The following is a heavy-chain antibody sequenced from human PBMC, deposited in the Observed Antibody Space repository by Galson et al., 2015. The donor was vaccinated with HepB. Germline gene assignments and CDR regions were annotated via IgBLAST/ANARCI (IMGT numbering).Heavy chain of an antibody. Sequence: TLSLTCTVSGGSISSGGYYWSWIRQHPGKGLEWIGYIYYSGSTYYNPSLKSRVTISVDTSKNQFSLKLSSVTAADTAVYYCARDKSDSSGYYDWYFDLWGRGTLVTDSS. CDR1: GGSISSGGYY. J-gene: IGHJ2*01. V-gene: IGHV4-31*03. CDR3: ARDKSDSSGYYDWYFDL. D-gene: IGHD3-22*01. CDR2: IYYSGST.